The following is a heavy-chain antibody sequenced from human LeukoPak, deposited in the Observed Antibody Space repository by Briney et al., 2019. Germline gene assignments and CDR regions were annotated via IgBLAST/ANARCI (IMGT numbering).Heavy chain of an antibody. CDR2: INHNRGGR. CDR3: ARTDRLHGGPYLIGP. J-gene: IGHJ5*02. CDR1: VYSFTDYY. V-gene: IGHV1-2*02. Sequence: GGSVKVSSKTSVYSFTDYYMHSVRQAPGHGLEWIGCINHNRGGRTSAQKFQGSVTTTTDTTITTVYMEVRWLTSDDTAIYYCARTDRLHGGPYLIGPWGQGTLVTVSS. D-gene: IGHD2-21*01.